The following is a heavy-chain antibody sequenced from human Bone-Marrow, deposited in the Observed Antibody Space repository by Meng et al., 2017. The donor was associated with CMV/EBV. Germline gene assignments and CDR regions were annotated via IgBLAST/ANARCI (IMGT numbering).Heavy chain of an antibody. D-gene: IGHD5-18*01. J-gene: IGHJ4*02. CDR1: GGTFSGYY. CDR2: INHSGST. CDR3: ERAGIQHKNDY. V-gene: IGHV4-34*01. Sequence: SETLSLTCAVYGGTFSGYYLSWIRQPPGKGLEWIGEINHSGSTNYKASLKSRITLSVDTTKNQFYLKLIYVTAADTAVYYCERAGIQHKNDYWGQGTLVNVSS.